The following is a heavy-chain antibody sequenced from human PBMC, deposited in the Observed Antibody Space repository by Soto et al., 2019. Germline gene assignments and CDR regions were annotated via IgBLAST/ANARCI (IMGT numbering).Heavy chain of an antibody. CDR3: AREDCGAFFDF. CDR2: IYSGTT. Sequence: PSETLSLTCAVSGGSIISGGYSWSWIRQPPGKGLEWIGYIYSGTTHYNPSLESRVTIAMDRSKNQVSLSLKSVTAADTAVDYCAREDCGAFFDFWGQGTLVTVSS. D-gene: IGHD2-21*01. J-gene: IGHJ4*02. V-gene: IGHV4-30-2*01. CDR1: GGSIISGGYS.